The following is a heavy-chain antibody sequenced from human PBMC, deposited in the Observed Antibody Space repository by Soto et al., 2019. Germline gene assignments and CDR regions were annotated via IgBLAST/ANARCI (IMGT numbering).Heavy chain of an antibody. D-gene: IGHD3-22*01. V-gene: IGHV3-53*01. CDR3: ARNYDTTAGGAFDI. Sequence: EVQLVESGGGLIQPGGSLRLSCAASGFTVSSNYMSWVRQAPGKGLEWVSVIYSGGSTYYADSVKGRFTISRDNSKNTLYLQIISLRAEDTAVYYCARNYDTTAGGAFDIWGQGTMVTVSS. CDR2: IYSGGST. CDR1: GFTVSSNY. J-gene: IGHJ3*02.